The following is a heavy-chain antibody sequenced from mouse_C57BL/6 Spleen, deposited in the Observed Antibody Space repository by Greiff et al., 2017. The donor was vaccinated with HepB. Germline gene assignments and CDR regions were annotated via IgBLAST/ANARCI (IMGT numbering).Heavy chain of an antibody. Sequence: EVKLMESGGGLVKPGGSLKLSCAASGFTFSSYAMSWVRQTPEKRLEWVATISDGGSYTYYPDNVKGRFTISRDNAKNNLYLQMSHLKSEDTAMYYCARGGYYSNYGFAYWGQGTLVTVSA. V-gene: IGHV5-4*03. CDR3: ARGGYYSNYGFAY. CDR1: GFTFSSYA. J-gene: IGHJ3*01. D-gene: IGHD2-5*01. CDR2: ISDGGSYT.